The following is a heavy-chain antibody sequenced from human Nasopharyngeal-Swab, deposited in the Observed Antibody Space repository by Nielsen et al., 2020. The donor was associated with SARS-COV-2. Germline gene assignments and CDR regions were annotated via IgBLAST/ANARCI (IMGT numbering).Heavy chain of an antibody. CDR1: GGSISSSSYY. D-gene: IGHD2-8*02. V-gene: IGHV4-39*07. Sequence: SETLSLTCTVSGGSISSSSYYWGWIRQPPGKGLEWIGSIYYSGSTYYNPSLKSRVTISVDTSKNQFSLKLSSETAADTAVYYCARVILTGLGGYFDLWGRGTLVTVSS. CDR2: IYYSGST. J-gene: IGHJ2*01. CDR3: ARVILTGLGGYFDL.